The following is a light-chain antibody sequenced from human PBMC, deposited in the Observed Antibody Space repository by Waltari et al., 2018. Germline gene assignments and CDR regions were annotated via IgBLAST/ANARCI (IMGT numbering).Light chain of an antibody. V-gene: IGLV2-23*02. CDR1: SSDVGSYNL. Sequence: QSALTQPASVSGSPGQSITISCTGTSSDVGSYNLVSWYQQHPVKAPKLMIYEVSKRPSGVSNRFSGSKSGNTASLTISGLQAEDEADYYCCSYAGSSTHYVFGTGTKVTVL. J-gene: IGLJ1*01. CDR3: CSYAGSSTHYV. CDR2: EVS.